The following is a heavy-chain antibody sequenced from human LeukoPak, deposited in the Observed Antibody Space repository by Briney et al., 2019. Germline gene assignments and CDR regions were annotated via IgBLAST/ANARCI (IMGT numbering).Heavy chain of an antibody. Sequence: ASVKVSCKASGYTFSGYGITWVRQAPGQGLEWMGWISGYNGNTDYAQKYQDRVTMTTDTSTSTAYMGLRSLTSDDTAVYYCARGDDTTGYYWRVDVWGQGTPVTVSS. J-gene: IGHJ6*02. D-gene: IGHD3-22*01. CDR3: ARGDDTTGYYWRVDV. CDR1: GYTFSGYG. V-gene: IGHV1-18*01. CDR2: ISGYNGNT.